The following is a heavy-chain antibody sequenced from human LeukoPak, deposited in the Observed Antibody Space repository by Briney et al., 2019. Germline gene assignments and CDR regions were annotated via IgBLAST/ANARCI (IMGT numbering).Heavy chain of an antibody. J-gene: IGHJ4*02. CDR3: LNWDY. CDR2: INPNSGGT. CDR1: GYTFTVYY. V-gene: IGHV1-2*02. Sequence: ASVTVSFKPSGYTFTVYYMHWVRQAPGQGLEWMGWINPNSGGTNYAQKFQGRVTMTRDTSISTAYMELSRLRSDDTAVYYCLNWDYWGQGTLVTISS.